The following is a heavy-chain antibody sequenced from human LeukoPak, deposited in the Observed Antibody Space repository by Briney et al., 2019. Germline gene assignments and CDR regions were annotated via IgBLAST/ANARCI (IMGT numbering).Heavy chain of an antibody. CDR1: GGSFSGYY. CDR2: INHSGST. D-gene: IGHD3-9*01. Sequence: PSETLSLTCAVYGGSFSGYYWSWIRQPPGKGLEWIGEINHSGSTNYNPSLKSRVTISVDTSKNQFSLKLSSVTAADTAVYYCARQTPLRYFDWLPHGWFDPWGQGTLVTVSS. CDR3: ARQTPLRYFDWLPHGWFDP. V-gene: IGHV4-34*01. J-gene: IGHJ5*02.